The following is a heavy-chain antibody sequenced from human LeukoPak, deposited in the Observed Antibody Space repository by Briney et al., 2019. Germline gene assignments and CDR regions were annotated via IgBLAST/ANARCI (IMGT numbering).Heavy chain of an antibody. J-gene: IGHJ4*02. V-gene: IGHV3-23*01. CDR2: ISGSGGST. D-gene: IGHD5-18*01. CDR1: GFTFSSYA. Sequence: GGSLRLSCAASGFTFSSYAMSWVRQAPGKGLEWASAISGSGGSTYYADSVKGRFTISRDNSKNTLYLQMNSLRAEDTAVYYCAKGRPWIQLWTDFDYWGQGTLVTVSS. CDR3: AKGRPWIQLWTDFDY.